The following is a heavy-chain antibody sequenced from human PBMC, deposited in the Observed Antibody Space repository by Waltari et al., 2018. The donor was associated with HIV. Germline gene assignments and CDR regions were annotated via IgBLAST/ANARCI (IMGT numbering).Heavy chain of an antibody. CDR1: GFPFSSYD. CDR2: IGTAGDT. CDR3: ARDPGSTGAFDI. Sequence: EVQLVESGGGLVQPGGSLRLSCAASGFPFSSYDMHWVRQATGKGLEWVSAIGTAGDTYYPGSVKGRFTISRENAKNSLYLQMNSLRAGDTAVYYCARDPGSTGAFDIWGQGTMVTVSS. J-gene: IGHJ3*02. D-gene: IGHD4-17*01. V-gene: IGHV3-13*04.